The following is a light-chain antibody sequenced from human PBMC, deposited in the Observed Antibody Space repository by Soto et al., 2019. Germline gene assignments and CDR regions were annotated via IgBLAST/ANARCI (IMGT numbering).Light chain of an antibody. CDR1: QGIRHD. V-gene: IGKV1-17*01. Sequence: IRLTQSPSSLSASVGDRVNITCRASQGIRHDLGWYQQKPGQAPKLLIYTTSTLQSGVPSRFSGSGSGTEFTLIISSLQPDDFATYYCQQYKSYSEAFGQGTKV. J-gene: IGKJ1*01. CDR2: TTS. CDR3: QQYKSYSEA.